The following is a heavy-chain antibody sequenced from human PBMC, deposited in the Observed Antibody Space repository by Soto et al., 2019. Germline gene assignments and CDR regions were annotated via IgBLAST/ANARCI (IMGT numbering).Heavy chain of an antibody. CDR3: ARDSKVLEGDMEV. CDR2: IYSSGST. V-gene: IGHV4-4*07. CDR1: VSSICPYY. J-gene: IGHJ6*01. Sequence: PSETLSLTCSFSVSSICPYYWNLFRQPSGKGLEWIGHIYSSGSTNYNPSIKSRVTMSLDTSKTQFSLKLNSVSAADTAVYYCARDSKVLEGDMEVRGKGNTVNVSS. D-gene: IGHD2-2*01.